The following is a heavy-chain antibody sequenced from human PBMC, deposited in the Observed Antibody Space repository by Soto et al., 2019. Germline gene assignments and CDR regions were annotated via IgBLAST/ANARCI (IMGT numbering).Heavy chain of an antibody. CDR1: GFILSDCA. D-gene: IGHD7-27*01. J-gene: IGHJ6*03. CDR2: ISSSSSVI. V-gene: IGHV3-48*01. CDR3: ARDLSWGSNWYYYMDV. Sequence: EVQLVESGGGLVQPGWSLRLSCATSGFILSDCAMNWVRQAPGKGLEWVSYISSSSSVIDYADSVKGRFTVSRDNARNSQYLKMNSLRAEDTAVYYCARDLSWGSNWYYYMDVWGKGTTVTVSS.